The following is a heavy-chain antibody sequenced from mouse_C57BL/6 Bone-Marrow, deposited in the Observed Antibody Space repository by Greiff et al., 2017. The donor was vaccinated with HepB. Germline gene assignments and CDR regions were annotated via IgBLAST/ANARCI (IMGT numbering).Heavy chain of an antibody. Sequence: EVMLVESGGGLVKPGGSLKLSCAASGFTFRSYTMSWVRQTPEKRLEWVATISGGGGNTYYPDSVKGRFTISRDKAKNTLYLQMSSLRSEDTALYYCARGYYGSSLIVWGTGTTVTVSS. V-gene: IGHV5-9*01. J-gene: IGHJ1*03. D-gene: IGHD1-1*01. CDR2: ISGGGGNT. CDR1: GFTFRSYT. CDR3: ARGYYGSSLIV.